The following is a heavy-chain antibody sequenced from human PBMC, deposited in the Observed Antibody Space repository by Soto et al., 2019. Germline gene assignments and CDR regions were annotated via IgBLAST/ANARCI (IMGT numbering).Heavy chain of an antibody. J-gene: IGHJ6*02. CDR1: GFTFSNAW. V-gene: IGHV3-15*07. CDR3: TAEIRYCSGGSCYRPEHYYYYGMDV. Sequence: PGGSLRLSCAASGFTFSNAWMNWVRQAPGKGLEWVGRIKSKTDGGTTDYAAPVKGRFTISRDDSKNTLYLQMNSLKTEDTAVYYCTAEIRYCSGGSCYRPEHYYYYGMDVWGQGTTVTVSS. D-gene: IGHD2-15*01. CDR2: IKSKTDGGTT.